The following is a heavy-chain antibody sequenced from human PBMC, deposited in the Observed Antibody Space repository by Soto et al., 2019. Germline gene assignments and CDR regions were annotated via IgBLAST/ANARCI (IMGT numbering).Heavy chain of an antibody. V-gene: IGHV3-30-3*01. J-gene: IGHJ4*02. CDR1: GFTFSSYA. D-gene: IGHD6-13*01. CDR2: ISYDGSNK. Sequence: QVQLVESGGGVVQPGRSLRLSCAASGFTFSSYAMHWVRQAPGKGLEWVAVISYDGSNKYYADSVKGRFTISRDNSKNTLYLQMNSLRAEDTAVYYCARAPIAAVEYYFDYWGQGTLVTVSS. CDR3: ARAPIAAVEYYFDY.